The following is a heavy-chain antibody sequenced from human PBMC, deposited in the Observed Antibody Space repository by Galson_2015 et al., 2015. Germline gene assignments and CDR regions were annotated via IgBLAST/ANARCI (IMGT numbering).Heavy chain of an antibody. CDR1: GFTFSSYA. J-gene: IGHJ4*02. CDR3: AKEWQHSYVDYGTLGY. Sequence: SLRLSCAASGFTFSSYAMSWVRQAPGKGLEWVSTISGSGGSIYYADSVKGRFTISRDNSKNTLYLQMNRLRAEDTAVYYCAKEWQHSYVDYGTLGYWGQGTLVTVSS. CDR2: ISGSGGSI. V-gene: IGHV3-23*01. D-gene: IGHD4-17*01.